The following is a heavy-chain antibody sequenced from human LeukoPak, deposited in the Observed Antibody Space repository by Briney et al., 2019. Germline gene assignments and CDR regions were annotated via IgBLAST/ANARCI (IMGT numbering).Heavy chain of an antibody. V-gene: IGHV4-59*08. CDR3: ARHARRFGELDGMDV. Sequence: SETLSLTCTVSGGSISSYHWSWIRQPPGKGLEWIGYIYYSGSTNYNPSLKSRVTISVDTSKNQFSLKLSSVTAADTAVYYCARHARRFGELDGMDVWGQGTTVTVSS. J-gene: IGHJ6*02. CDR2: IYYSGST. CDR1: GGSISSYH. D-gene: IGHD3-10*01.